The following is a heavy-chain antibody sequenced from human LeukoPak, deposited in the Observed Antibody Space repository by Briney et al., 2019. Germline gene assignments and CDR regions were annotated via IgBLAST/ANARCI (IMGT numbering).Heavy chain of an antibody. CDR3: ARWVTASSIDY. CDR2: IYYSGST. D-gene: IGHD6-6*01. V-gene: IGHV4-59*08. Sequence: SETLSLTCTVSGGSIGSYYWTWIRQPPGKGLEWIGYIYYSGSTNYNPSLKSRVTISVDTSKKQFSLNLSSVTAADTAVYHCARWVTASSIDYWGQGTLVTVSS. J-gene: IGHJ4*02. CDR1: GGSIGSYY.